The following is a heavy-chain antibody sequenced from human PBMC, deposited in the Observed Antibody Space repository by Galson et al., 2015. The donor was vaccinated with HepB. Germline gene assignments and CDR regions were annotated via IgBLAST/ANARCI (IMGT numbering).Heavy chain of an antibody. D-gene: IGHD3-22*01. CDR2: IKSKTNDGTT. CDR1: GFPFSDAW. J-gene: IGHJ4*02. V-gene: IGHV3-15*01. CDR3: TSPYYYDSGGYYNY. Sequence: SLRLSCAASGFPFSDAWMSWVRQAPGMGLEWVGRIKSKTNDGTTDYATPVKGRFTISRDDSNNRLYLQMNSLKTEDTAVYYCTSPYYYDSGGYYNYWGQGTLVTVSS.